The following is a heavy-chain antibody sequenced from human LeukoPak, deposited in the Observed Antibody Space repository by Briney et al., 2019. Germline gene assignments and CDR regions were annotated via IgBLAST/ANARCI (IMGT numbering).Heavy chain of an antibody. CDR3: VRGPYGASISKWFDP. CDR2: INHSGST. J-gene: IGHJ5*02. V-gene: IGHV4-34*01. Sequence: SETLSLTCAVYGGSFSGYYWSWIRQPPGKGLEWIGEINHSGSTNYNPSLKSRVTISVDTSKSQFSLKLSSVTTADTAVYYCVRGPYGASISKWFDPWGQGTLVTVSS. CDR1: GGSFSGYY. D-gene: IGHD4/OR15-4a*01.